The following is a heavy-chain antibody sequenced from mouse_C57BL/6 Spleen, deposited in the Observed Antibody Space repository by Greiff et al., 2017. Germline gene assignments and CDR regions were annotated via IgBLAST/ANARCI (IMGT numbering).Heavy chain of an antibody. CDR1: GFTFSDYG. D-gene: IGHD2-4*01. V-gene: IGHV5-17*01. CDR2: ISSGSSTI. CDR3: ARRGIYYDYDGAWFAY. Sequence: EVQRVESGGGLVKPGGSLKLSCAASGFTFSDYGMHWVRQAPEKGLEWVAYISSGSSTIYYADTVKGRFTISRDNAKNTLFLQMTSLRSEDTAMYYCARRGIYYDYDGAWFAYWGQGTLVTVSA. J-gene: IGHJ3*01.